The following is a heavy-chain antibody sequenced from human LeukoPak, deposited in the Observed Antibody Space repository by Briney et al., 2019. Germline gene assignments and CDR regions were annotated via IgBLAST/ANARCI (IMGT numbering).Heavy chain of an antibody. J-gene: IGHJ3*02. D-gene: IGHD2-21*01. CDR1: GGSNSSYY. CDR3: ARDLPICGGDCYSGYDAFDI. Sequence: SETLSLTCTVSGGSNSSYYWSWIRQPPGKGLEWIGYIYYSGSTNYNPSLKSRVTISVDTSKNQFSLKLSSVTAADTAVYYCARDLPICGGDCYSGYDAFDICGQGTMVTVSS. V-gene: IGHV4-59*01. CDR2: IYYSGST.